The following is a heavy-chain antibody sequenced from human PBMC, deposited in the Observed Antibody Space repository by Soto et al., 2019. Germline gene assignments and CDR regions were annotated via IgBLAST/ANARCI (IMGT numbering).Heavy chain of an antibody. Sequence: SETLSLTCAVYDGSFSGYYWTWIRQPPGKGLEWIGEINHSGSTSYNPSLKSRVTISVDTSKNQFSLKWRSVTAADTAVYYCARGRGRRTVITRVPYFDYWGQGTLVTVSS. CDR3: ARGRGRRTVITRVPYFDY. D-gene: IGHD3-16*01. CDR2: INHSGST. V-gene: IGHV4-34*01. CDR1: DGSFSGYY. J-gene: IGHJ4*02.